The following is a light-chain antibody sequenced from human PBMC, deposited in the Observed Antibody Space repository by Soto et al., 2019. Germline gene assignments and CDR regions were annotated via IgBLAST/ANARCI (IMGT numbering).Light chain of an antibody. CDR1: QSVSDNY. J-gene: IGKJ4*01. CDR2: GAS. Sequence: EIVLTQSPGALSLSPGERATLSCRASQSVSDNYLAWYQQKPGQAPRLLIYGASIRATGIPDRFSGSGAGADFTLTISRLEPEDVAVYYCQQYGGSPRVSFGGGTKVEIK. CDR3: QQYGGSPRVS. V-gene: IGKV3-20*01.